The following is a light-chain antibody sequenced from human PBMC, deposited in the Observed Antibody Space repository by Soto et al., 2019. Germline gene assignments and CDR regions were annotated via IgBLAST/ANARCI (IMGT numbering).Light chain of an antibody. CDR1: SSDVGGYNY. V-gene: IGLV2-14*01. J-gene: IGLJ1*01. CDR2: DVS. Sequence: QSVLTQPASGSGSPGQSITISCIGTSSDVGGYNYVSWYQQHPGKAPKLMIYDVSNRPSGVSNRFSGSKSGNTASLTISGLQAEDEADYYCSSYISSSTPYVFGTGTKATVL. CDR3: SSYISSSTPYV.